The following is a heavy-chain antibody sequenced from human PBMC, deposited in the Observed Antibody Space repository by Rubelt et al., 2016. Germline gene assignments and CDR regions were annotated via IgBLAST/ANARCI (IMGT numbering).Heavy chain of an antibody. D-gene: IGHD3-3*01. CDR1: GFIFSGYW. Sequence: EVQLVESGGGLVQPGGSLRLSCAASGFIFSGYWMSWVRQAPGKGLEWVANIKQDGSEIHYVDSVTGRFTITRDTAKNSRFRQMNSLGAGAADVYAWARASSWSSYPIDYWGQGALVTVSS. CDR2: IKQDGSEI. V-gene: IGHV3-7*04. J-gene: IGHJ4*02. CDR3: ARASSWSSYPIDY.